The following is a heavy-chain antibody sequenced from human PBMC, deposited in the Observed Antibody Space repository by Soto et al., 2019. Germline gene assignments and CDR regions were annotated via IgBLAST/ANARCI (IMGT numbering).Heavy chain of an antibody. V-gene: IGHV3-74*01. CDR3: ARDAYYDMGV. CDR1: GFTFSTYW. Sequence: GGSLRLSCAASGFTFSTYWMHWVRQAPGQGLVWVSRINSDGSTTNYADSVKGRFTISRDNAKNTLYLQMNSLRAEVTAVYYCARDAYYDMGVWGQGTTVTSP. CDR2: INSDGSTT. J-gene: IGHJ6*02.